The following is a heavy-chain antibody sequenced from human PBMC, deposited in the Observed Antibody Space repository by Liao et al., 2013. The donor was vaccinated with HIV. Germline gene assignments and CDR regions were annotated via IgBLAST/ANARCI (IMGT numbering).Heavy chain of an antibody. CDR1: GGSISSYY. CDR2: IYSSGST. CDR3: ARDYREYCSSTSCYGRAYFQQ. V-gene: IGHV4-4*07. Sequence: QVQLQESGPGLVKPSETLSLTCTVSGGSISSYYWSWIRQPAGKGLEWIGRIYSSGSTYYNPSLKSRVTISLDTSKNQFSLKLSSVTAADTAVYYCARDYREYCSSTSCYGRAYFQQWGQGTLVTVSS. D-gene: IGHD2-2*01. J-gene: IGHJ1*01.